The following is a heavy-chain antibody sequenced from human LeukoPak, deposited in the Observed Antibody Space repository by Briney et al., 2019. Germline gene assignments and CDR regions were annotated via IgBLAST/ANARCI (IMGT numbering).Heavy chain of an antibody. CDR1: GFTFSSYG. J-gene: IGHJ6*02. V-gene: IGHV3-30*18. CDR3: AKSFFPLSSSWYVQDGMDV. Sequence: PGGSLRLSCAASGFTFSSYGMHWVRQAPGKGLEWVAVISYDGSNKYYADSVKGRFTISRDNSKNTLYLQMNSLRAEDTAVYYCAKSFFPLSSSWYVQDGMDVWGQGTTVTVSS. D-gene: IGHD6-13*01. CDR2: ISYDGSNK.